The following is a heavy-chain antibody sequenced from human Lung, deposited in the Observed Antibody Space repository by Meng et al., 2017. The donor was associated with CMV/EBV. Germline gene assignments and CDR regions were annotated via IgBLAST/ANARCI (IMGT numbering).Heavy chain of an antibody. D-gene: IGHD3-3*01. CDR3: ARDLYDFWSGWSY. V-gene: IGHV3-21*01. CDR1: GFTFSSYS. J-gene: IGHJ4*02. Sequence: GGSLRLSCAASGFTFSSYSMNWVRQAPGKGLEWVSSISSSSSYIYYADSVKGRFTISRGNAKNSLYLQMNSLRAEDTAVYYCARDLYDFWSGWSYWGQGTLVTVSS. CDR2: ISSSSSYI.